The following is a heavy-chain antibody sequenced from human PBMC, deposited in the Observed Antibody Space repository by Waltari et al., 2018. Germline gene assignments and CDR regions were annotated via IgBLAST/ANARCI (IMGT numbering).Heavy chain of an antibody. J-gene: IGHJ6*02. D-gene: IGHD6-19*01. CDR2: FDPEDGET. CDR1: GYTLTELS. Sequence: QVQLVQSGAEVKKPGASVKVSCKVSGYTLTELSMHWVRQAPGKGLEWMGGFDPEDGETSYAQKFQGRVTMTEETSTDTAYMELSSLRSEDTAVYYCATSIAVADYGMDVWGQGTTVTVSS. CDR3: ATSIAVADYGMDV. V-gene: IGHV1-24*01.